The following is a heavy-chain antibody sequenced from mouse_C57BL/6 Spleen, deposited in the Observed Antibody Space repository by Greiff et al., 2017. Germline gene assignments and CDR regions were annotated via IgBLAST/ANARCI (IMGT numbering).Heavy chain of an antibody. Sequence: QVQLQQSGAELVRPGASVTLSCKASGYTFTDYEMHWVKQTPVHGLEWIGAIDPETGGTAYNQKFKGKAILTADKSSSTAYMELRSLTSEDSAVYYCTRDCGSSLYYAMDDWGQGTSVTVSS. CDR1: GYTFTDYE. V-gene: IGHV1-15*01. CDR3: TRDCGSSLYYAMDD. D-gene: IGHD1-1*01. CDR2: IDPETGGT. J-gene: IGHJ4*01.